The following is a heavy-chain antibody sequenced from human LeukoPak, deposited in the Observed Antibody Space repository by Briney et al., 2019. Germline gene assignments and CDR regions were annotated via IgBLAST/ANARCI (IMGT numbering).Heavy chain of an antibody. Sequence: GGSLRLSCAASGFTFSSYGMQWVRQAPGKGREWVAFIRYDGSNKYYAASVKGPFTISRDNSKNALYLQMNSLRAEDTAVYYCAKLSGSPFDYWGQGTLVTVSS. CDR1: GFTFSSYG. D-gene: IGHD1-26*01. CDR2: IRYDGSNK. J-gene: IGHJ4*02. CDR3: AKLSGSPFDY. V-gene: IGHV3-30*02.